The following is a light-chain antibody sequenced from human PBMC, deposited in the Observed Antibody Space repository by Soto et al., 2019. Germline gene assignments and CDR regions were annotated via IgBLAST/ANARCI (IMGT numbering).Light chain of an antibody. Sequence: DIQMTQSPSTLSASVGDRVTITCRASQSISNWLAWYQQKPGKAPKILIYDGSSVESGVPSRFSGSGSGTEFTLTISSLQPDDFATYYCQQYISYRWTFGQGTKVEIK. V-gene: IGKV1-5*01. CDR1: QSISNW. J-gene: IGKJ1*01. CDR2: DGS. CDR3: QQYISYRWT.